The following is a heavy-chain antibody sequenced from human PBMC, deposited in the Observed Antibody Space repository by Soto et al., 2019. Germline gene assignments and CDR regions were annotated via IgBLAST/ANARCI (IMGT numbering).Heavy chain of an antibody. CDR2: VIPLFGAA. D-gene: IGHD3-22*01. CDR1: GCTFSNYG. CDR3: AREQHDPYDASGYYFNWFDP. J-gene: IGHJ5*02. V-gene: IGHV1-69*13. Sequence: GAAVKVSCKASGCTFSNYGINWVRQAPGQGLEWMGGVIPLFGAANYAQKFQGRVTITADASTSMVYMQLSSLRSEDTAVYYCAREQHDPYDASGYYFNWFDPWGQGTLVTVSS.